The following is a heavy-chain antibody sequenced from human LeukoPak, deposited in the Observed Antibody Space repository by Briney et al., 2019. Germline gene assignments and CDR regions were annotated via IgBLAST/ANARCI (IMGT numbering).Heavy chain of an antibody. D-gene: IGHD3-3*01. CDR3: ARALSRITIFGVVSYFDY. CDR1: GGSFSGYY. V-gene: IGHV4-34*01. CDR2: INHSGST. Sequence: SETLSLTCAVYGGSFSGYYWSWIRQPPGKGLEWIGEINHSGSTNYNPSLKSRVTISVDTSKNQFSLKLSSVTAADTAVYYCARALSRITIFGVVSYFDYWGQGTLVTVSS. J-gene: IGHJ4*02.